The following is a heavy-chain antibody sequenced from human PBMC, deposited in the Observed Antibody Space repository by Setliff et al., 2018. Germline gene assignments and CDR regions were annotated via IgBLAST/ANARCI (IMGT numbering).Heavy chain of an antibody. CDR2: ISVYNGKT. CDR1: GYTFTSYG. J-gene: IGHJ4*02. D-gene: IGHD2-8*01. CDR3: ARDTNTWSFDY. V-gene: IGHV1-18*01. Sequence: GASVKVSCKASGYTFTSYGFSWVRQAPGQGLEWMGWISVYNGKTKYAQKFQGRVTMTTDTSTRTAYMEVTSLRSDDTAVYYCARDTNTWSFDYWGQGTLVTVSS.